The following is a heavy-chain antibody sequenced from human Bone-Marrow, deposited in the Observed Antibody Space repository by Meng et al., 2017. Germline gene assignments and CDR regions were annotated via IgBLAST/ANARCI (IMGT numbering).Heavy chain of an antibody. CDR2: INPDSGDT. J-gene: IGHJ4*02. Sequence: ASVKVSCKASGYTFSDYSMHWVRQAPGQGLEWMGWINPDSGDTNYALRFQGRVTMTRDTSISTAYMELSRLRSDDTAVYYCARGIAVAPDYWGQGTLVTVSS. V-gene: IGHV1-2*02. CDR1: GYTFSDYS. D-gene: IGHD6-19*01. CDR3: ARGIAVAPDY.